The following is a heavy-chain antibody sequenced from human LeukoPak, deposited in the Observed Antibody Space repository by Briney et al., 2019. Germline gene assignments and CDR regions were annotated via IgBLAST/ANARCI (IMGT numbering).Heavy chain of an antibody. CDR2: IKQDGSEK. Sequence: PGGSLRLSCAASGFTFSSYWMSWVRQAPGKGLEWVANIKQDGSEKYYVDSVKGRFTISRDNAKNSLYLQMNSLRAEDTAVYYCARGGAARPYYHYYYMDVWGKGTTVTVSS. J-gene: IGHJ6*03. D-gene: IGHD6-6*01. CDR1: GFTFSSYW. CDR3: ARGGAARPYYHYYYMDV. V-gene: IGHV3-7*01.